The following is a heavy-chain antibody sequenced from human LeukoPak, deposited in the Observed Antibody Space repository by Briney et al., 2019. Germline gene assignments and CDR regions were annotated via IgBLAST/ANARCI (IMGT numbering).Heavy chain of an antibody. V-gene: IGHV3-21*01. CDR2: ISSSSSYI. CDR3: ARESSGWYYLDY. CDR1: GFTFSSYW. Sequence: GGSLRLSCAASGFTFSSYWMNWVRQAPGKGLEWVSSISSSSSYIYYADSVKGRFTISRDNAKNSLYLQMNSLRAEDTAVYYCARESSGWYYLDYWGQGTLVTVSS. J-gene: IGHJ4*02. D-gene: IGHD6-19*01.